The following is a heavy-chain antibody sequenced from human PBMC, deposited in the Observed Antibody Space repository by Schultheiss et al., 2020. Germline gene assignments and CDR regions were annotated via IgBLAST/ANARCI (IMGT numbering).Heavy chain of an antibody. V-gene: IGHV1-8*01. CDR2: MNPNSGNT. Sequence: ASVKVSCKASGYTFTSYDINWVRQATGQGLEWMGWMNPNSGNTGYAQKFQGRVTMTRNTSISTAYMELRSLRSEDTAVYYCASDYGDYGGLGDYWGQGTLVTVSS. D-gene: IGHD4-17*01. J-gene: IGHJ4*02. CDR3: ASDYGDYGGLGDY. CDR1: GYTFTSYD.